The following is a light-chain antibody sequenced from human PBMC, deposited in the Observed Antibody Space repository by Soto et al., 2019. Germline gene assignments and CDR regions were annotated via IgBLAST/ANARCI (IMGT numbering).Light chain of an antibody. CDR3: SSYTSSNTLV. CDR1: SSDVGAYNY. V-gene: IGLV2-14*01. J-gene: IGLJ2*01. Sequence: QSVLTQPASVSGSPGRSITISCTGTSSDVGAYNYVSWYQQHPGKAPKLMIFEVSDRPSGVSNRFSGSKSGNTASLTISGLQAEDEADYYCSSYTSSNTLVFGGGTKLTVL. CDR2: EVS.